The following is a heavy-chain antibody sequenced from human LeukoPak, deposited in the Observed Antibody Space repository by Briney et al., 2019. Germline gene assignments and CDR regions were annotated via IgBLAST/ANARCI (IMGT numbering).Heavy chain of an antibody. V-gene: IGHV1-8*01. J-gene: IGHJ6*02. CDR3: ARAPETPIRFLEWILPNYGMDV. D-gene: IGHD3-3*01. CDR2: MNPNSGNT. CDR1: GYTFTSYD. Sequence: ASVKVSCKASGYTFTSYDINWVRQATGQGLEWMGWMNPNSGNTGYAQKFQGRVTMTRNTSISTAYMELSSLRSEDTAVYYCARAPETPIRFLEWILPNYGMDVWGQGTTVTVSS.